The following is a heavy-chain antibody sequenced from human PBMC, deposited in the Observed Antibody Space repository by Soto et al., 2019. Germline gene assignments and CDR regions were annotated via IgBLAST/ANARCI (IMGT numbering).Heavy chain of an antibody. D-gene: IGHD3-10*01. Sequence: ASVKVSCKASGYTFTSYYMHWVRQAPGQGLEWMGIINPSGGSTSYAQKFQGRVTMTRDTSTSTVYMELSSLRSEDTAVYYCAREKPSGLLPDYFDYWGQGTLVTVSS. CDR1: GYTFTSYY. V-gene: IGHV1-46*01. J-gene: IGHJ4*02. CDR3: AREKPSGLLPDYFDY. CDR2: INPSGGST.